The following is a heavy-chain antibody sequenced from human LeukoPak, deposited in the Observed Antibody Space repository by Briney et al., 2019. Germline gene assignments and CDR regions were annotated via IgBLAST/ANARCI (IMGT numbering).Heavy chain of an antibody. CDR3: AKDYYDSSGYIFDY. D-gene: IGHD3-22*01. Sequence: PGGSLRLSCAASGFTFSSYAMSWVRQAPGKGLEWVSAISGSGGSTYHADSVKGRFTISRDNSKNTLYLQMNSLRAEDTAVYYCAKDYYDSSGYIFDYWGQGTLVTVSS. V-gene: IGHV3-23*01. CDR1: GFTFSSYA. J-gene: IGHJ4*02. CDR2: ISGSGGST.